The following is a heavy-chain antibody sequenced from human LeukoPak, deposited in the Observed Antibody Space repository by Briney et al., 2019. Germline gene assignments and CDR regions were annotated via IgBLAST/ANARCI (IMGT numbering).Heavy chain of an antibody. Sequence: AGSLRLSCVVSGFTVSSNYMSWVRQAPGKGLEWVSFIYSGGSIFYAESVKGRFTFSRDNSHNTLYLQMNSLRAEDTAVYYCARGFSSHRVYYYFDFWGQGPLVTVSS. J-gene: IGHJ4*02. V-gene: IGHV3-66*01. CDR1: GFTVSSNY. CDR2: IYSGGSI. D-gene: IGHD3-22*01. CDR3: ARGFSSHRVYYYFDF.